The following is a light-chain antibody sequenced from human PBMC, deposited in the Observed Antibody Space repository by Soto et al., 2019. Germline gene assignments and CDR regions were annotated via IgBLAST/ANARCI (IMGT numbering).Light chain of an antibody. Sequence: EIVLTQSLATLSLSPGERATLSCRASQSVSNFLAWYQQRPGQAPRLLLYGASNRATGTPARFSGSGSGTDFTLTISSLEPEDSAVYYCQQRSNRLTFGGGTKVDIK. J-gene: IGKJ4*01. V-gene: IGKV3-11*01. CDR1: QSVSNF. CDR3: QQRSNRLT. CDR2: GAS.